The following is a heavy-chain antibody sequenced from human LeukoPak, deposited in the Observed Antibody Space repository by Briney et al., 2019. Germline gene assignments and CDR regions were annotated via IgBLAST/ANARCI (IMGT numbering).Heavy chain of an antibody. Sequence: PSETLSLTCAVYGGSFSGYYWSWIRQPPGKGLEWIGEINHSGSTNYNPSLKSRVTISVDTSENQFSLKLSSVTAADTAVYYCARERDAGSRYFDYWGQGTLVTVSS. CDR1: GGSFSGYY. CDR3: ARERDAGSRYFDY. CDR2: INHSGST. V-gene: IGHV4-34*01. D-gene: IGHD2-15*01. J-gene: IGHJ4*02.